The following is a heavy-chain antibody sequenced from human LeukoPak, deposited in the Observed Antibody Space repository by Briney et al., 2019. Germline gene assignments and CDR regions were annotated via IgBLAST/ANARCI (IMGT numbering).Heavy chain of an antibody. CDR3: ARHGSSSWYSFDY. Sequence: GGSLRLSCAASGFTFSTYAMHWVRQAQGQGQEWVAVIWNAGSNPFYADSAKGRFTISRDNSKNTLYLQMNSLRAEDTAVYYCARHGSSSWYSFDYWGQGTLVTVSS. CDR1: GFTFSTYA. V-gene: IGHV3-33*01. CDR2: IWNAGSNP. J-gene: IGHJ4*02. D-gene: IGHD6-13*01.